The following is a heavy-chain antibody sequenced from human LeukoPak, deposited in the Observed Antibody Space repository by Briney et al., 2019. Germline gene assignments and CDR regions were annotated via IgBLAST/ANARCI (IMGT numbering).Heavy chain of an antibody. D-gene: IGHD4-17*01. CDR2: INADTGNT. J-gene: IGHJ4*02. Sequence: SSVKVSCKASGYTFTTYTMHWVRQAPGQRLEWMGWINADTGNTKCSQEFQGRLTITRDTSASTVYMDLSSLKSEDMAVYYCARSGGSRGTVTPPGDFWGQGTLVTVSS. CDR1: GYTFTTYT. CDR3: ARSGGSRGTVTPPGDF. V-gene: IGHV1-3*03.